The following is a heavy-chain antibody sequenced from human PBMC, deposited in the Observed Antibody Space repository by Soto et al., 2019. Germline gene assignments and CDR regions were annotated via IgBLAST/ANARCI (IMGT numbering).Heavy chain of an antibody. V-gene: IGHV3-15*07. CDR1: GFNFINAW. CDR3: SALGV. CDR2: IKSKTDGGTT. J-gene: IGHJ6*02. D-gene: IGHD1-26*01. Sequence: EVQLVESGGGLVEPGGSLRLSCAASGFNFINAWMHWVRQAQGKGLEWVGRIKSKTDGGTTDYAAPVKGRFIISRDDSKNTLYLQINSLKMEDTAVYYCSALGVWGQGTTVTVSS.